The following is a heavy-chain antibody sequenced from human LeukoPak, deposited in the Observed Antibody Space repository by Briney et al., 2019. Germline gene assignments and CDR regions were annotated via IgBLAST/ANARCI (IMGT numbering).Heavy chain of an antibody. D-gene: IGHD3-3*01. CDR3: ARDGDPPLGLGVWYYGMDV. V-gene: IGHV1-24*01. J-gene: IGHJ6*02. CDR2: FDPEDGET. CDR1: GYTLTELS. Sequence: ASVKVSCKVSGYTLTELSMHWVRQAPGKGLEWMGGFDPEDGETIYAQKFQGRVTMTEDTSTDTAYMELSSLRSEDTAVYYCARDGDPPLGLGVWYYGMDVWGQGTTVTVSS.